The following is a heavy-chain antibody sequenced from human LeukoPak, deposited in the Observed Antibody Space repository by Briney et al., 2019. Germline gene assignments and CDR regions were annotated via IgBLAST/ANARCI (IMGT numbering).Heavy chain of an antibody. D-gene: IGHD1-26*01. CDR1: GRTFSSYA. Sequence: SVKVSCKASGRTFSSYAIIWVRQAPGQGREWMGGISPVFGTANYAQKFPGSVTLSTDESTSTAYMELSSLRSEDTAVYYCAIAGSYYFVSWFDPWGQGTLVTVSS. J-gene: IGHJ5*02. CDR3: AIAGSYYFVSWFDP. V-gene: IGHV1-69*05. CDR2: ISPVFGTA.